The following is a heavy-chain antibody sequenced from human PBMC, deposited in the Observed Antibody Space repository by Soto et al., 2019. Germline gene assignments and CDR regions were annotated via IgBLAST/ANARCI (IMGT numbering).Heavy chain of an antibody. J-gene: IGHJ6*02. CDR1: GFTFSSYA. D-gene: IGHD3-10*01. Sequence: GGSLRLSCAASGFTFSSYAMSWVRQAPGKGLEWVSAISGSGGSTYYADSVKGRFTISRDNSKNTLYLQMNSLRAEDTAVYYCAKEHGSGSYSNSYYYGMDVWGQGTTVTVSS. CDR3: AKEHGSGSYSNSYYYGMDV. CDR2: ISGSGGST. V-gene: IGHV3-23*01.